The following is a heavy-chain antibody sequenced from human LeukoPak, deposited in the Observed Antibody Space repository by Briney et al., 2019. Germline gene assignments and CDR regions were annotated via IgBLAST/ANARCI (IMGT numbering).Heavy chain of an antibody. Sequence: GASVKVSCKASGYTFTGYYMHWVRQAPEQGLEWMGWINPNSGGTNYAQKFQGRVTMTRDTSISTAYMELSRLRSDDTAVYYCARDSEQWLVNWFDPWGQGTLVTVSS. D-gene: IGHD6-19*01. CDR2: INPNSGGT. CDR3: ARDSEQWLVNWFDP. V-gene: IGHV1-2*02. CDR1: GYTFTGYY. J-gene: IGHJ5*02.